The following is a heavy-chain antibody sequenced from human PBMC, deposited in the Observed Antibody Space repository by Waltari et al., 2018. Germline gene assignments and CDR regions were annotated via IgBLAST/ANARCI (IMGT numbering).Heavy chain of an antibody. D-gene: IGHD3-22*01. CDR3: AKSNSSGYCKI. CDR1: GGSLSSSRYY. J-gene: IGHJ3*02. CDR2: TSYSGST. Sequence: QLQLQESGPGLVKPSETLSLTCTVSGGSLSSSRYYCGWIRQPPGKGLEWLGSTSYSGSTYYNPSLKSRVTISVDTSKNQFSLKLSSVTAADTAVYYWAKSNSSGYCKIWGQGTMVTVSS. V-gene: IGHV4-39*07.